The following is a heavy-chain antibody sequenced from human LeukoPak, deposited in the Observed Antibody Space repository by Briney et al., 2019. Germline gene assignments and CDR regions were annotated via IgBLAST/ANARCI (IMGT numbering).Heavy chain of an antibody. CDR3: ARLVNYYFDY. V-gene: IGHV3-11*01. D-gene: IGHD2-21*01. CDR2: ISSSGSTM. J-gene: IGHJ4*02. CDR1: GFTFSAYY. Sequence: GGSLRLSCAASGFTFSAYYMSWIRQAPGKGLEWVSYISSSGSTMYYADSVKGRFTISRDNAKNSLYLQMNSLRAEDTAVYYCARLVNYYFDYWGQGTLITVSS.